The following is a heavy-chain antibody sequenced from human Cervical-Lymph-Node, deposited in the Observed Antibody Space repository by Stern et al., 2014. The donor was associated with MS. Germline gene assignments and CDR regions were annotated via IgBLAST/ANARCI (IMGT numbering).Heavy chain of an antibody. V-gene: IGHV4-59*08. J-gene: IGHJ4*02. Sequence: QLQESGPGLVKPSETLSLTCSVSGGSISSYYWNWIRQPPGKGLEWIANVHYRGTTTYTPSTKSRVTILQNTPMNKIPLNLPSVTAADTAVYYCAGSGTYYPDYWGQGILVTVSS. CDR3: AGSGTYYPDY. D-gene: IGHD3-3*01. CDR2: VHYRGTT. CDR1: GGSISSYY.